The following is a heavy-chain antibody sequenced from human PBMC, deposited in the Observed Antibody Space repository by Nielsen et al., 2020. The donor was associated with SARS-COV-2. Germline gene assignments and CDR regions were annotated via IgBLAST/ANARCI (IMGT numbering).Heavy chain of an antibody. CDR1: GYSFTSYW. J-gene: IGHJ5*02. CDR3: ARWGRSSGYCSGGSCYWFDP. Sequence: GESLKISCKGSGYSFTSYWIGWVRQMPGKGLEWMGIIYPGDSDTRYSPSFQGQVTISADKSISTAYLQWSSLKASDTAMYYCARWGRSSGYCSGGSCYWFDPWGQGTLVTVSS. D-gene: IGHD2-15*01. CDR2: IYPGDSDT. V-gene: IGHV5-51*01.